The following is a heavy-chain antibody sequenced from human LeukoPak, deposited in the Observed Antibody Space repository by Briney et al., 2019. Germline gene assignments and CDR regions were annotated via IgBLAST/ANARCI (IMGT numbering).Heavy chain of an antibody. CDR1: GFTFSSYA. V-gene: IGHV3-30*18. Sequence: GGPLRLSCAASGFTFSSYAMSWVRQAPGKGLEWVAVISYDGSNKYYADSVKGRFTISRDNSKNTLYLQMNSLRAEDTAVYYCAKQRDIVVVVAALDYWGQGTLVTVSS. D-gene: IGHD2-15*01. CDR3: AKQRDIVVVVAALDY. CDR2: ISYDGSNK. J-gene: IGHJ4*02.